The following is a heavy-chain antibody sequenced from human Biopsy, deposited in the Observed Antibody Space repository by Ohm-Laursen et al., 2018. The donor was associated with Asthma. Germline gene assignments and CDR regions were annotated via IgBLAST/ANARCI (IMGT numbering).Heavy chain of an antibody. Sequence: GSLRLSCAASGFAVSRDYMFWVRQAPGKGLEWVSVIYSGGRSHTADSVRGRFTISRDYSKNTLYLQMHSLRAEVTAVYYCARGDSSNWSHYYFDYWGQGTLVTVSS. D-gene: IGHD3-22*01. CDR1: GFAVSRDY. J-gene: IGHJ4*02. CDR2: IYSGGRS. V-gene: IGHV3-53*01. CDR3: ARGDSSNWSHYYFDY.